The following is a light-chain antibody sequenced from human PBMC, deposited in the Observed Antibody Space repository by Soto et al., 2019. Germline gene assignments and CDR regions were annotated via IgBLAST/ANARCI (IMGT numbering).Light chain of an antibody. CDR3: QQYGSSRT. CDR2: GAS. V-gene: IGKV3-20*01. J-gene: IGKJ1*01. Sequence: EIVLTQSPGTLSLSPGERATLSCRASQSVSSSYLAWYQQKPGQPPRLLIYGASSRATGIPDRFSGSGSGTDFPLTISRLEPEDFAVYYCQQYGSSRTFGQGTKVEIK. CDR1: QSVSSSY.